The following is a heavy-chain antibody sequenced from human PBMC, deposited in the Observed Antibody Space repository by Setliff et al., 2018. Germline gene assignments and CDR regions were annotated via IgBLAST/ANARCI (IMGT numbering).Heavy chain of an antibody. D-gene: IGHD4-17*01. V-gene: IGHV4-39*02. J-gene: IGHJ4*02. CDR2: ISYGGST. CDR1: GVSISANHY. Sequence: SETLSLTCTVSGVSISANHYWGWISQPPGKGLESIGSISYGGSTNYNPSLKSRVTLSIDTYKNHFSLKLSSVTAADTAVYYWTRGPNLYGALDSWGLGTLVTVSS. CDR3: TRGPNLYGALDS.